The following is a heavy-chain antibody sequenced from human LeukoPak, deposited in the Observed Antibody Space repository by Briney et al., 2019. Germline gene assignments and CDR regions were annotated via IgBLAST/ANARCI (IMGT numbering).Heavy chain of an antibody. D-gene: IGHD3-10*01. CDR3: ARGRVGYYGSGSSNWFDP. CDR1: GYTFTSNY. V-gene: IGHV1-46*01. CDR2: ISPSGGST. J-gene: IGHJ5*02. Sequence: GASVKVSCKAFGYTFTSNYMHWVRQAPGQGPEWMGVISPSGGSTTYAQKFQGRVTLTRDMSTSTDYLELSSLRSEDTAVYYCARGRVGYYGSGSSNWFDPWGQGTLVTVSS.